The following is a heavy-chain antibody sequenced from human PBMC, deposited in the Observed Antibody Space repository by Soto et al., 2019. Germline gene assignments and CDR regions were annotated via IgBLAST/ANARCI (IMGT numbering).Heavy chain of an antibody. CDR2: IFFTGAI. Sequence: QVQLQESGPGLVKPSGPLSLICIVSGDSVTFGHHYWRWIRQPPGKGLEWLGHIFFTGAINYSPSLKSRVTMSVDSSKSQFSLNLTSVSAADSAIYDCARARPDSAGSSLGRRLDVWGQGTTVTVSS. D-gene: IGHD3-10*01. CDR3: ARARPDSAGSSLGRRLDV. J-gene: IGHJ6*02. CDR1: GDSVTFGHHY. V-gene: IGHV4-61*01.